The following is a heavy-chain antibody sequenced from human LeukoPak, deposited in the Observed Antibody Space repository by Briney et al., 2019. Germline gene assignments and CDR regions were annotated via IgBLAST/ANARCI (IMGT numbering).Heavy chain of an antibody. V-gene: IGHV1-58*01. D-gene: IGHD3-9*01. J-gene: IGHJ6*02. CDR2: IIVGSGNT. CDR1: GFTFTSSA. Sequence: TSVKVSCKASGFTFTSSAVQWVRQARGQRLEWIGWIIVGSGNTNYAQKFQERVTITRDMSTSTAYMELSNLRSEDTAVYYCAADRGYDILTGYHPVALDVWGQGTTVTVSS. CDR3: AADRGYDILTGYHPVALDV.